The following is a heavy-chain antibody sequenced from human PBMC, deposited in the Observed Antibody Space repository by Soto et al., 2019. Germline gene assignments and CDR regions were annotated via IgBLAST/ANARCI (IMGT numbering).Heavy chain of an antibody. Sequence: VSLTXAFCVVSGTINNGCTLFRQPPGQGLEWIGEIYRTGSTNYNPSLKSRVTISLDKSENQFSLKVTSLTAADTAVYYCARRDTGNTVDYWGQGTLVTVSS. CDR1: VVSGTINNG. J-gene: IGHJ4*02. CDR2: IYRTGST. V-gene: IGHV4-4*02. CDR3: ARRDTGNTVDY. D-gene: IGHD2-8*02.